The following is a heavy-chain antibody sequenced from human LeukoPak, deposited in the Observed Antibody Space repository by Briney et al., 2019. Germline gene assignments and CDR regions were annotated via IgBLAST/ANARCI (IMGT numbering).Heavy chain of an antibody. V-gene: IGHV3-30-3*01. Sequence: GGSLTLSCAASGFTFSSYAMNWIRQAPGKGLEWVAVTSYDGSEKYYADSVKGRFTISRDNSKNTLFPQMSSLRTEDTAVDHCARATYSGGYYFDQWGQGILVTVSS. J-gene: IGHJ4*02. CDR1: GFTFSSYA. CDR2: TSYDGSEK. D-gene: IGHD1-26*01. CDR3: ARATYSGGYYFDQ.